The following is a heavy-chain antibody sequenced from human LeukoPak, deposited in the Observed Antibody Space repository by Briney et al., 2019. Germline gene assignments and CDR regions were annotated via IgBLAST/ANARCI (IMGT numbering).Heavy chain of an antibody. CDR1: GFTFSSYA. Sequence: GGSLRLSCAASGFTFSSYAMSWVRQAPGKGLEWVSAISGSGGSTYYADSVKGRFTISRDNSKNTLYLQMNSLRAEDTAVYYCAKSLRYYDILTGSRRNYYYMDVWGKGTTVTVSS. CDR2: ISGSGGST. CDR3: AKSLRYYDILTGSRRNYYYMDV. V-gene: IGHV3-23*01. D-gene: IGHD3-9*01. J-gene: IGHJ6*03.